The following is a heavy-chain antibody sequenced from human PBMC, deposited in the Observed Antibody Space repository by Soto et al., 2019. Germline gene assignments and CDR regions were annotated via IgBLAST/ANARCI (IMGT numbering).Heavy chain of an antibody. CDR1: GGTFSSYA. CDR2: IIPISGTA. CDR3: ARSQGSSTSLEIYYYYYYGMDV. Sequence: QVQLVQSGAEVKKPGSSVKVSCKASGGTFSSYAISWVRQAPGQGLEWMGGIIPISGTAHYAQKFQDRVTITADESTSTAYMELSSLRSEDTAVYYCARSQGSSTSLEIYYYYYYGMDVWGQGTTVTVSS. J-gene: IGHJ6*02. D-gene: IGHD2-2*01. V-gene: IGHV1-69*01.